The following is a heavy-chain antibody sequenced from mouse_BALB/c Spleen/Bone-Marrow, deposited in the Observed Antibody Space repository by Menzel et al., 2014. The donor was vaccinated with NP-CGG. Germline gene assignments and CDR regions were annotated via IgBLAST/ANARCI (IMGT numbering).Heavy chain of an antibody. Sequence: EVQRVESGGGLVQPGVSLKLSCAASGFTFSSYTMSWVRQTPEKRLEWVAYISNGGGSTYYPDTVKGRFTISRDNAKNTLYLQMSSLKSEDAAMYYCARGIYYYGSSWAYWGQGTLVTVSA. CDR2: ISNGGGST. CDR1: GFTFSSYT. J-gene: IGHJ3*01. V-gene: IGHV5-12-2*01. CDR3: ARGIYYYGSSWAY. D-gene: IGHD1-1*01.